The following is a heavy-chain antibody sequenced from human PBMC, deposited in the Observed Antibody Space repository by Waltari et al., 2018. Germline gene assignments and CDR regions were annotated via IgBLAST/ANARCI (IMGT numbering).Heavy chain of an antibody. CDR1: GGSFSGLY. Sequence: QVQLQQWGAGLLKRSETLSLTCTVSGGSFSGLYWDWLRQPPGKGLEWIGEIDHSGRTNYNSALASRVTISLDTPKNHYSLKLNSVTAADTATYYCARSFGWYAFDIWGQGTTVTVSS. CDR3: ARSFGWYAFDI. CDR2: IDHSGRT. D-gene: IGHD6-19*01. J-gene: IGHJ3*02. V-gene: IGHV4-34*02.